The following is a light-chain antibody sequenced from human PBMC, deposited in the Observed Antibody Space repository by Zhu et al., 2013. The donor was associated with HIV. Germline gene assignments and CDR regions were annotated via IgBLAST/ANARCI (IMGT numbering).Light chain of an antibody. J-gene: IGLJ3*02. CDR2: DNY. Sequence: QSVLTQPPSVSGAPGQRITISCSGSSSNIGNNYVSWYQQLPGTAPKLLIYDNYKRPSGIPDRFSGSKSGTSATLGITGLQTGDEADYYCGTWDSSLSGGVFGGGTKLTVL. CDR1: SSNIGNNY. V-gene: IGLV1-51*01. CDR3: GTWDSSLSGGV.